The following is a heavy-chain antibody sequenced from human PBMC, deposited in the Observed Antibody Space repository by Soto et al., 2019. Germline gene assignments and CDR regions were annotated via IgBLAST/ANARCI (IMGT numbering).Heavy chain of an antibody. CDR2: IIPIFGTA. Sequence: SVKVSCKASGGTFSSYAISWVRQAPGQGLEWMGGIIPIFGTANYAQKFQGRVTITADESTSTAYMELSSLRSEDTAVYYCASFLADYNSSSGPLRYYYYGMDVWGKGTTVTVDS. CDR1: GGTFSSYA. V-gene: IGHV1-69*13. J-gene: IGHJ6*04. D-gene: IGHD6-13*01. CDR3: ASFLADYNSSSGPLRYYYYGMDV.